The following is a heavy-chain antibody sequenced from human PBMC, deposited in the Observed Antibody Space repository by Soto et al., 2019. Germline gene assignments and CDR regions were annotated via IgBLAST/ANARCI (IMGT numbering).Heavy chain of an antibody. CDR3: ARCDYDFWSGYYGPEDAFDI. CDR1: GYTFTSYG. J-gene: IGHJ3*02. CDR2: ISAYNGNT. V-gene: IGHV1-18*01. Sequence: GASVKVSCKASGYTFTSYGISWVRQAPGQGLEWMGWISAYNGNTNYAQKLQGRVTMTTDTSTSTAYMELRSLRSDDTAVYYCARCDYDFWSGYYGPEDAFDIWGQGTMVTVS. D-gene: IGHD3-3*01.